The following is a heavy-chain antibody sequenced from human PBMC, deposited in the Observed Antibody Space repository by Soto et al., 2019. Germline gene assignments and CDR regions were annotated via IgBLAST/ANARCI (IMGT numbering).Heavy chain of an antibody. D-gene: IGHD5-18*01. CDR2: ISSSSSYI. Sequence: EVQLVESGGGLVKPGGSLRLSCAASGFTFSSYSMNWVRQAPGKGLEWVSAISSSSSYIYYADSVTGRFTISRDNAKNSLYLQMNSLRAEDTAVYYCATRVDTAMVVTPGFDYWGQGTLVTVSS. J-gene: IGHJ4*02. CDR1: GFTFSSYS. V-gene: IGHV3-21*01. CDR3: ATRVDTAMVVTPGFDY.